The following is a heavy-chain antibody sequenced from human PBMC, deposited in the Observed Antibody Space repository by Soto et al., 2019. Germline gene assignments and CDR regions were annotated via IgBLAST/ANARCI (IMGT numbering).Heavy chain of an antibody. Sequence: LSLTCAVYGGSFSVYYWSWIRQPPGKGLEWIGEINHSGSTNYNPSLKSRVTISVDTSKNQFSLKLSSVTAADTAVYYCARERDIVVVPAAMGRKYWFDPWGQGTLVTVSS. J-gene: IGHJ5*02. CDR2: INHSGST. D-gene: IGHD2-2*01. CDR1: GGSFSVYY. V-gene: IGHV4-34*01. CDR3: ARERDIVVVPAAMGRKYWFDP.